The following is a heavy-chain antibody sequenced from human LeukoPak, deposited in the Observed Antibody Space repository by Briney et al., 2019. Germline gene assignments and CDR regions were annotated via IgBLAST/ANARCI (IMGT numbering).Heavy chain of an antibody. V-gene: IGHV3-53*01. J-gene: IGHJ5*02. Sequence: GGSLRLSCAASGFTVSSNYMSWVRQAPGKGLEWVSVIYSGGSTYYADSVKGRFTISRDNSKNTLYLQMNSLRAEDTAVYYCARGPFYCSSTCCHRAPFDPWGQGTLVTVSS. CDR2: IYSGGST. CDR1: GFTVSSNY. CDR3: ARGPFYCSSTCCHRAPFDP. D-gene: IGHD2-2*01.